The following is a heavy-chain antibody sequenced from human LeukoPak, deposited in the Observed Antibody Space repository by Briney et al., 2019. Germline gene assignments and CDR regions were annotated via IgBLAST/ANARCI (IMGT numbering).Heavy chain of an antibody. CDR1: GGSISTYY. J-gene: IGHJ3*01. V-gene: IGHV4-59*01. D-gene: IGHD3-10*01. CDR3: ARSWRLVRGVIDAFDF. Sequence: SETLSLTCTVSGGSISTYYWSWIRQPPGKGLEWIGYIYYSGSTNYNPSLRSQVTISVDTSKNQFSLKLSSVTAADTAVYYCARSWRLVRGVIDAFDFWGQGTMVTVSS. CDR2: IYYSGST.